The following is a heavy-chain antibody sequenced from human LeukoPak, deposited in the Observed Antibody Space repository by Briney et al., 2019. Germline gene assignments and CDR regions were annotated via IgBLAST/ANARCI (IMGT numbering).Heavy chain of an antibody. Sequence: GGSLRLSCAASGFTFSSYGMHWVRHAPGKGLEWVAVISYDGSNKYYADSVKGRFTISRDNSKNTLYLQMNSLRAEDTAVYYCAKAWSGTVGFDIWGQGTVVTVSS. V-gene: IGHV3-30*18. CDR1: GFTFSSYG. CDR2: ISYDGSNK. CDR3: AKAWSGTVGFDI. D-gene: IGHD3/OR15-3a*01. J-gene: IGHJ3*02.